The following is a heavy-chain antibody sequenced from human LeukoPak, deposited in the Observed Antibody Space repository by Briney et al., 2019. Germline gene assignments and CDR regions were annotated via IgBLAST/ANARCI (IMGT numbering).Heavy chain of an antibody. D-gene: IGHD2-2*01. CDR2: ISSSSSYI. CDR3: ARRRQSTSPDFDY. Sequence: PGGSLRLSCAASGFTFSSYSMNWVRQAPGKGLEWVSSISSSSSYIYYADSVKGRFTISRDNAKNSLYLQMNSLRAEDTAVYYCARRRQSTSPDFDYWGQGTLVTVSS. CDR1: GFTFSSYS. J-gene: IGHJ4*02. V-gene: IGHV3-21*01.